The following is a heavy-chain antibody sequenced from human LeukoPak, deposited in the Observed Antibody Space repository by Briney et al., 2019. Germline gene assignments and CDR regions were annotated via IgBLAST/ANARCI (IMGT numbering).Heavy chain of an antibody. CDR1: GYTFTGYY. CDR3: ERGVAVAGTADY. V-gene: IGHV1-2*02. D-gene: IGHD6-19*01. Sequence: GASVKVSCKASGYTFTGYYIHWGRQAPGQGIEWMGWINPNSGGTNYAQKFQGRVTMTRDTSISTAYMELSRLRSDDTAVYYCERGVAVAGTADYWGEGTLVTVSS. J-gene: IGHJ4*02. CDR2: INPNSGGT.